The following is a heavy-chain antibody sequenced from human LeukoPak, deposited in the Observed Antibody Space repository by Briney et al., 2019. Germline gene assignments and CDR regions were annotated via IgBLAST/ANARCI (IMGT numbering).Heavy chain of an antibody. J-gene: IGHJ5*02. D-gene: IGHD2-2*01. CDR3: ARDDGIVVVPAAAVEPWFDP. CDR2: IWYDGSNK. CDR1: GFTFSSYG. V-gene: IGHV3-33*01. Sequence: GRSLRLSCAASGFTFSSYGMHRVRQAPGKGLEWVAVIWYDGSNKYYADSVKGRFTISRDNSKNTLYLQMNSLRAEDTAVYYCARDDGIVVVPAAAVEPWFDPWGQGTLVTVSS.